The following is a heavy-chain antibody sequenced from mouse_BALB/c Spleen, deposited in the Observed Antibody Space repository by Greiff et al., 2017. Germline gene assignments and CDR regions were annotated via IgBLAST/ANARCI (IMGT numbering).Heavy chain of an antibody. Sequence: VQLQESGAELVKPGASVKLSCKASGYTFTSYYMYWVKQRPGQGLEWIGEINPSNGGTNFNEKFKSKATLTVDKSSSTAYMQLSSLTSEDSAVYYCTRRGRAYFDYWGQGTTLTVSS. V-gene: IGHV1S81*02. D-gene: IGHD3-3*01. CDR2: INPSNGGT. J-gene: IGHJ2*01. CDR1: GYTFTSYY. CDR3: TRRGRAYFDY.